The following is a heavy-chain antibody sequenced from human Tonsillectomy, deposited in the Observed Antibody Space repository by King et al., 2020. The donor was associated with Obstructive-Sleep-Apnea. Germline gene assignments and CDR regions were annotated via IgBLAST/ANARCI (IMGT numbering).Heavy chain of an antibody. V-gene: IGHV3-53*04. CDR1: GFTVSSNY. J-gene: IGHJ6*02. CDR3: ARLRSDCSGGSCYYYYYYGMDV. CDR2: IYSGGST. Sequence: VQLVESGGGLVQPGGSLRLSCAASGFTVSSNYMSWVRQAPGKGLEWVSVIYSGGSTYYADSVKGRFTISRHNSKNTLYLQMNSLRAEDTAVYYCARLRSDCSGGSCYYYYYYGMDVWGQGTTVTVSS. D-gene: IGHD2-15*01.